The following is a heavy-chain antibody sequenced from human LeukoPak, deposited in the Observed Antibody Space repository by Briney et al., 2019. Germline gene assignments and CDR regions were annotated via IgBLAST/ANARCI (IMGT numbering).Heavy chain of an antibody. V-gene: IGHV3-66*02. Sequence: GGSLRLSCAASGFTVSSNYMSWVRQAPGKGLEWVSVIYSGGSTYYADSVKGRFTISRDNSKNTLYLQMNSLRAEDTAVYYCARVIMDDLWSGYYDYWGQGTLVTVSS. CDR3: ARVIMDDLWSGYYDY. D-gene: IGHD3-3*01. J-gene: IGHJ4*02. CDR2: IYSGGST. CDR1: GFTVSSNY.